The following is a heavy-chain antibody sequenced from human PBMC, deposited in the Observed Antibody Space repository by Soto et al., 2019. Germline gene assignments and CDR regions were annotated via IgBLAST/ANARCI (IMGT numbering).Heavy chain of an antibody. J-gene: IGHJ4*02. V-gene: IGHV3-30*18. D-gene: IGHD6-19*01. Sequence: QVQLVESGGGVVQPGRSLRLSCAASGFTFNNFGMHWVRQAPGKGLEWVAVISYEGKIQYYADSVKGRFTISRDNSKNTLYLHMNSLRAEDPAVYYCAKEPRPYRSGWYFENWGQGTLVTVSA. CDR2: ISYEGKIQ. CDR1: GFTFNNFG. CDR3: AKEPRPYRSGWYFEN.